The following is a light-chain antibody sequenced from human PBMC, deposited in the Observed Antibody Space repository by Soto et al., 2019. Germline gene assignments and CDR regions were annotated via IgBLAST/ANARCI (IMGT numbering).Light chain of an antibody. CDR1: DIISKY. J-gene: IGKJ4*01. CDR2: DAS. Sequence: EIVLTQSPATLSLSPGERATLSCRASDIISKYLAWYQQRPGQAPRLLIYDASNRATGVPSRFSGSGSGTDFTLTISSLEPEYFAVYYCQQRTTWPLSFGGGTKVEI. V-gene: IGKV3-11*01. CDR3: QQRTTWPLS.